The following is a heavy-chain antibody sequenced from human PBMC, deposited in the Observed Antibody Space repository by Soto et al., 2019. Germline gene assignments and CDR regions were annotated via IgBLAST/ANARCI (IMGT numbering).Heavy chain of an antibody. CDR3: ARVGQGRYYFDF. CDR2: INGDGSRT. V-gene: IGHV3-74*01. CDR1: GFSFSTYW. Sequence: EVQLVESGGGLVQPGGSLRLSCAGCGFSFSTYWMHWVRQVPGKGLVWVSRINGDGSRTSYADSVQGRFTISRDNAKNTLYLQMNSLTAEDTAVYYCARVGQGRYYFDFWGQGTLVTVSS. J-gene: IGHJ4*02.